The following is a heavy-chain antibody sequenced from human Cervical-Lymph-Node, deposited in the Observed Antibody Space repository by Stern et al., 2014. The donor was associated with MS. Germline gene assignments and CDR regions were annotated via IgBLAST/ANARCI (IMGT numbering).Heavy chain of an antibody. D-gene: IGHD1-26*01. CDR1: GFIFNTYG. V-gene: IGHV3-30*18. CDR2: ISYDGSDT. CDR3: AKGGIVAATVCLDV. J-gene: IGHJ6*02. Sequence: VQLVESGGGVVQPGRSLRLSCAASGFIFNTYGMHWVRQAPGKWLDSVAVISYDGSDTYYADSVKGRFTISRDNSKNTLYLQMNSLRDEDTAVYYCAKGGIVAATVCLDVWGQGTTVTVSS.